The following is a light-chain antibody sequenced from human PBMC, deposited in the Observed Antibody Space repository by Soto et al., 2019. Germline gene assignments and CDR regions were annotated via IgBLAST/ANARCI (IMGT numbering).Light chain of an antibody. V-gene: IGLV2-8*01. CDR1: SSDVGAYIF. J-gene: IGLJ1*01. CDR2: DVN. CDR3: VSFAGGTYV. Sequence: SVLTQPPSASGYPGQSVTISCTGTSSDVGAYIFVSWYQQHPGKAPKLMVYDVNRRPPGVPDRFFGSKSGNRASLTVSGLQSEDEADYYCVSFAGGTYVFGTWTKVTVL.